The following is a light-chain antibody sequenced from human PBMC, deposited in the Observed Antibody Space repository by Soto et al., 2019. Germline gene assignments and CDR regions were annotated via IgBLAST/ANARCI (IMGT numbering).Light chain of an antibody. J-gene: IGKJ4*01. V-gene: IGKV3-11*01. CDR1: QSVTTF. CDR2: DVS. Sequence: EIVLTQSPLTLSVSPGERATLSCRASQSVTTFLAWYQQKPGQAPRLLIYDVSKRATGIPARFSGSGSGTDFTLIISSLEPEDSAVYYCQQRINWPLTFGGGTKVEIK. CDR3: QQRINWPLT.